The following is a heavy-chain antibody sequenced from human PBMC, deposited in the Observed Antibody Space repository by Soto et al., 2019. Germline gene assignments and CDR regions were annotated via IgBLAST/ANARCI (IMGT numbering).Heavy chain of an antibody. V-gene: IGHV3-49*03. CDR1: GFTFDHYA. CDR3: TRGPPNNYGSGTYPFDY. CDR2: ITSKAYGGTT. D-gene: IGHD3-10*01. J-gene: IGHJ4*02. Sequence: EVQLVESGGGLAQPGRSLRLSCTSSGFTFDHYAMTWFRQAPGKGLEWVGVITSKAYGGTTEYAASVKGRFTISRDDSKSTAYLQMDSLKTEDTAVYYCTRGPPNNYGSGTYPFDYWGQGALVTVSS.